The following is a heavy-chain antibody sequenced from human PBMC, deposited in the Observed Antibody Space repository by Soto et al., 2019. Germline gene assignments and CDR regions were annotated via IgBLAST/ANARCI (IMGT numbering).Heavy chain of an antibody. D-gene: IGHD3-22*01. CDR1: GYTFTSYA. V-gene: IGHV1-3*01. CDR3: ARDRSSGTYYYYYGMDV. J-gene: IGHJ6*02. CDR2: INAGNGNT. Sequence: ASVKVSCKASGYTFTSYAMHWVRQAPGQRLEWMGWINAGNGNTKYSQKFQSRVTITRDTSASTAYMELSSLRSEDTAVYYCARDRSSGTYYYYYGMDVWGQGTTVTVSS.